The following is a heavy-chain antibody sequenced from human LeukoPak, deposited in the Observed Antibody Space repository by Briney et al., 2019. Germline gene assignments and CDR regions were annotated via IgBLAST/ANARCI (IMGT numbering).Heavy chain of an antibody. Sequence: GESLKISCKGSGYNFTSYWIGWVRQMPGKGLEWMGIIYPGDSDTRYSPSFQGQVTISADKSISTAYLQWSSLKASDTAMYYCARSGRGYCSGGSCYIAAFDIWGQGTMVTVSS. CDR1: GYNFTSYW. V-gene: IGHV5-51*01. D-gene: IGHD2-15*01. CDR2: IYPGDSDT. CDR3: ARSGRGYCSGGSCYIAAFDI. J-gene: IGHJ3*02.